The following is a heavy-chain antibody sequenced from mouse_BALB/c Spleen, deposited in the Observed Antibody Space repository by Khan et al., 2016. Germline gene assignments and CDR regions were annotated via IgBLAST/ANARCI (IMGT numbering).Heavy chain of an antibody. CDR2: INPTAGYT. Sequence: QVRLQQSGAELAKPGASVKMSCKASGYTFTNYWMHWIKQRPGQGLEWIGYINPTAGYTDYNQKFKDKATLTADKSSSTVYMQLSSLTSEDSEVYFCARSEWRGVVDYWGQGTTLTVSS. CDR1: GYTFTNYW. CDR3: ARSEWRGVVDY. D-gene: IGHD1-3*01. V-gene: IGHV1-7*01. J-gene: IGHJ2*01.